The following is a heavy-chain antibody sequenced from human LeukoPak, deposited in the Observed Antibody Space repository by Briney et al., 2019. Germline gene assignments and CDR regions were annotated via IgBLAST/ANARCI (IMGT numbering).Heavy chain of an antibody. CDR3: ARARTDDYGDYVWFDP. CDR1: GSSISSYY. J-gene: IGHJ5*02. V-gene: IGHV4-59*12. Sequence: SETLSLTCTVSGSSISSYYWSWIRQPPGKGLEWIGYIYYSGSTNYNPSLKSRVTISVDTSKNQFSLKLSSVTAADTAVYYCARARTDDYGDYVWFDPWGQGTLVTVSS. CDR2: IYYSGST. D-gene: IGHD4-17*01.